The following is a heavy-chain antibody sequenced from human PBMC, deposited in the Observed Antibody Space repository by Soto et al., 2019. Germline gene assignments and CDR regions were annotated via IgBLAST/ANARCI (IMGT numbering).Heavy chain of an antibody. CDR1: G. J-gene: IGHJ1*01. Sequence: GVGWIRQPPGKALEWLALIYWNDVRRYSPSLNSRLTISKDTSKNLVVLTLTNVDPVDTATYYCSRPIPVTAAGFQHWGQGTLVTVSS. V-gene: IGHV2-5*01. CDR2: IYWNDVR. CDR3: SRPIPVTAAGFQH. D-gene: IGHD6-13*01.